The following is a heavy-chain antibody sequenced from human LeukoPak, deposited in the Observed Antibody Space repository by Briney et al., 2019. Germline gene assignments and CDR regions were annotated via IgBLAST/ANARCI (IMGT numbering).Heavy chain of an antibody. J-gene: IGHJ5*02. CDR3: AHRRESNLFVP. CDR2: IYRDDDK. V-gene: IGHV2-5*02. D-gene: IGHD3-10*01. CDR1: GLLLPTSGVR. Sequence: SGPPLVHPTQPLTLTCTFSGLLLPTSGVRGGWIRQPPEKALEWLLIIYRDDDKGHHPSRQSTHTITKDTSKNQVVLTMTNMDPLDTATYYCAHRRESNLFVPGGQGTLVTVSS.